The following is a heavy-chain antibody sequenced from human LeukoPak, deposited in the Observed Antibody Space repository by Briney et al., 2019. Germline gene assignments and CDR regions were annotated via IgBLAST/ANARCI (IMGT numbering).Heavy chain of an antibody. CDR2: IYYSGST. CDR3: ARAVVVTIHFDY. V-gene: IGHV4-39*07. Sequence: SETLSLTCTVPGGSISSSSYYWGWIRQPPGKGLEWIGSIYYSGSTYYNPSLKSRVTISVDTSKNQFSLKLSSVTAADTAVYYCARAVVVTIHFDYWGQGTLVTVSS. J-gene: IGHJ4*02. CDR1: GGSISSSSYY. D-gene: IGHD3-3*01.